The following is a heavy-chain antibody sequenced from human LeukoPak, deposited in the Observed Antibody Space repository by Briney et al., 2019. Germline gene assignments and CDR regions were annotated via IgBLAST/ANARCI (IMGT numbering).Heavy chain of an antibody. CDR1: GFTFSSYA. V-gene: IGHV3-30-3*01. D-gene: IGHD3-3*01. J-gene: IGHJ6*02. CDR2: ISYDGSNK. CDR3: ARVIFGVDQPRSGMDV. Sequence: PGRSLRLSCAASGFTFSSYAMHWVRQAPGKGLEWVAVISYDGSNKYYADSVKGRFTISRDNSKNTLYLQMNSLRAEDTAVYYCARVIFGVDQPRSGMDVWGQGTTVTVSS.